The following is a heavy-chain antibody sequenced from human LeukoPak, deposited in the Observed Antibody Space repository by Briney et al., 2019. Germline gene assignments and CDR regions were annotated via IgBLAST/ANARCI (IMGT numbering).Heavy chain of an antibody. CDR1: GLTFSELY. V-gene: IGHV3-11*01. J-gene: IGHJ5*02. D-gene: IGHD6-19*01. CDR2: ISSSGSTL. Sequence: GGSLRPSRAPSGLTFSELYTSSIRQAPGRGLEWVSYISSSGSTLYYAHSVKGRFTISRDNAKNSLYLQMNSLRAEDTAGYDCARDGCWFVPWGEGALVTVSS. CDR3: ARDGCWFVP.